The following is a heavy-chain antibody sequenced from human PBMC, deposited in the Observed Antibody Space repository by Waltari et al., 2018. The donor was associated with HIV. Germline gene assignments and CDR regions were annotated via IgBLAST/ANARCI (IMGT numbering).Heavy chain of an antibody. V-gene: IGHV3-33*01. CDR2: IWYDGSNK. Sequence: QVQLVQSGGGVVQPGRSLRLSCAGAGFPFSRYGVPWVRQAPGKGLEWVALIWYDGSNKYYADSVKGRFAISRDNSKNTVYLQMNSLRAEDTAVYYCARDRSSSWYGKDYYYFGMDVWGQGTTVTVSS. J-gene: IGHJ6*02. CDR1: GFPFSRYG. CDR3: ARDRSSSWYGKDYYYFGMDV. D-gene: IGHD6-13*01.